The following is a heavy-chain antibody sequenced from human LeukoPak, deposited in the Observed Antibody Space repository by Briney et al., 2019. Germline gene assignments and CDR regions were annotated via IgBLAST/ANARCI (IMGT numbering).Heavy chain of an antibody. J-gene: IGHJ5*02. D-gene: IGHD2-2*01. CDR3: ARATGYCSSTSCRAGWFDP. CDR1: GYTFTSYA. CDR2: INTNTGKS. Sequence: ASVKVSCKASGYTFTSYAMNWVRQAPGQGLEWMGWINTNTGKSTYAQGFTGRFVFSLDTSVSTAYLQWSSLKASDTAMYYCARATGYCSSTSCRAGWFDPWGQGTLVTVSS. V-gene: IGHV7-4-1*02.